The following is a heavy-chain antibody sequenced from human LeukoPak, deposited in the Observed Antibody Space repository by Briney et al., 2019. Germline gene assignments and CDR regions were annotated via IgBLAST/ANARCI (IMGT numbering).Heavy chain of an antibody. D-gene: IGHD3-3*01. CDR1: GFTFSSYA. Sequence: QAGGSLRLSCAASGFTFSSYAMSWVRQAPGKGLEWVSAISGSGGGTYYADSVKGRFTISRDNSKNTLYLQMNSLRAEDTAVYYCAKEEAIFGVVTDYWGQGTLVTVSS. CDR3: AKEEAIFGVVTDY. CDR2: ISGSGGGT. V-gene: IGHV3-23*01. J-gene: IGHJ4*02.